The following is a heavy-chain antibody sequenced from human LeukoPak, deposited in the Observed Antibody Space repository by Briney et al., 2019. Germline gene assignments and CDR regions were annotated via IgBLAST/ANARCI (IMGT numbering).Heavy chain of an antibody. CDR2: ISYDGSNK. CDR1: GFTFNTHG. CDR3: ARRSGWYGSGDY. D-gene: IGHD6-19*01. J-gene: IGHJ4*02. V-gene: IGHV3-30*03. Sequence: GGSLRLSCAASGFTFNTHGVHWVRQAPGKGLEWVAVISYDGSNKYYADSVKGRFIISRDNSKNTLFLQMNSLRAEDTAVYYCARRSGWYGSGDYWGQGTLVTVSS.